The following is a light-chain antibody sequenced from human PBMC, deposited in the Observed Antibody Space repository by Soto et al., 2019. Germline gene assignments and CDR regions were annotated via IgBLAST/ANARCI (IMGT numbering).Light chain of an antibody. CDR3: SSYTSSSTLVV. Sequence: QSVLTQPASVSGSPGQSITISCTGTSSDVGGYNYVSWYQQHPGKAPKLMIYEVSNRPSGVSNRFSGSKSVNTASLTISGLQAEDEADYYCSSYTSSSTLVVFGTGTKVTVL. CDR1: SSDVGGYNY. CDR2: EVS. V-gene: IGLV2-14*01. J-gene: IGLJ1*01.